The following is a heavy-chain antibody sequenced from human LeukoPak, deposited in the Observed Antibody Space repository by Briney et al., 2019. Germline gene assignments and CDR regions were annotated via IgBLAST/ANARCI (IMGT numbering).Heavy chain of an antibody. J-gene: IGHJ4*02. CDR1: GFTFSSYA. CDR2: ISYDGSNK. Sequence: GGSLRLSCAASGFTFSSYAMHWVRQAPGKGLEWVAVISYDGSNKYYADSVKGRFTISRDNSKNTLYLQMNSLRAEDTAVYYCARDGLLWGSGSYPVYWGQGTLVTVSS. CDR3: ARDGLLWGSGSYPVY. D-gene: IGHD3-10*01. V-gene: IGHV3-30-3*01.